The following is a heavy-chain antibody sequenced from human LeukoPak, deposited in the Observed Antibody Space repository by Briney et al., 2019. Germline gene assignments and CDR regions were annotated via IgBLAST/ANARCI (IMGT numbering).Heavy chain of an antibody. CDR1: GYTFTGYY. V-gene: IGHV1-2*02. CDR3: ARDRLSESRAAAAKGWFDP. Sequence: ASVKVSCKASGYTFTGYYTHWVRQAPGQGLEWMGWINPYSGGTNYAQIFQGRVTMTRDTSISTAYMELSRLRSDDTAVYYCARDRLSESRAAAAKGWFDPWGQGTLVTVSS. CDR2: INPYSGGT. D-gene: IGHD6-13*01. J-gene: IGHJ5*02.